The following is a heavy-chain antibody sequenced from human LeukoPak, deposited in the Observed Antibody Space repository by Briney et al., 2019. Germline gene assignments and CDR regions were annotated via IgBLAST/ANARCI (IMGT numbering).Heavy chain of an antibody. V-gene: IGHV1-8*03. J-gene: IGHJ3*02. CDR3: ARAAGRGFWSGYTSPDAFDI. Sequence: ASVKVSCKASGYTFTSYDINWVRQATGQGREWMGWMNPNSGNTGYAQKFQGRVTITRNTSISTAYMELSSLRSEDTAVYYCARAAGRGFWSGYTSPDAFDIWGQGTMVTVSS. CDR2: MNPNSGNT. D-gene: IGHD3-3*01. CDR1: GYTFTSYD.